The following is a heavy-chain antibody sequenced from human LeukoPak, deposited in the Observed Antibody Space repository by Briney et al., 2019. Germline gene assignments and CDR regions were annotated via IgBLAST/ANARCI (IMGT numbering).Heavy chain of an antibody. CDR1: GFTFSSYW. D-gene: IGHD6-13*01. J-gene: IGHJ4*02. Sequence: GGSLRLSCAASGFTFSSYWMSWVRQAPGKGLEWVSSISSSSSYIYYADSVKGRFTISRDNAKNSLYLQMNSLRAEDTAVYYCARGSLIAAAGNPTFDYWGQGTLVTVSS. CDR2: ISSSSSYI. V-gene: IGHV3-21*01. CDR3: ARGSLIAAAGNPTFDY.